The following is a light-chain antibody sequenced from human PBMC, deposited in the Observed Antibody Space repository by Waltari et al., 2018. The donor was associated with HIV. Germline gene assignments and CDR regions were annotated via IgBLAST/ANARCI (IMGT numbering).Light chain of an antibody. CDR3: SSYTSSSTLV. V-gene: IGLV2-14*01. Sequence: QSALTQPASVSGSPGQSITISCPGTSGDVGGSHDVPWDQPHPDKTPKLMIFEVSNRPSGVSNRFSGSKSGSAASLTISGLQAEDEADYYCSSYTSSSTLVFGTGTKVTVL. CDR1: SGDVGGSHD. J-gene: IGLJ1*01. CDR2: EVS.